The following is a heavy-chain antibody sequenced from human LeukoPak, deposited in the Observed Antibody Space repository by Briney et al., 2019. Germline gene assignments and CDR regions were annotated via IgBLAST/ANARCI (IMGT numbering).Heavy chain of an antibody. CDR2: ISGSGGST. Sequence: GGSLRLSCAASGFTFSSYAMSWVRQAPGKGLEWVSAISGSGGSTYYADSVKGRFTISRDNSKNTLYLQMNSLRAEDMAVYYCAKFLPTHIVVANYYFDYWGQGTLVTVSS. V-gene: IGHV3-23*01. CDR1: GFTFSSYA. D-gene: IGHD2-21*01. CDR3: AKFLPTHIVVANYYFDY. J-gene: IGHJ4*02.